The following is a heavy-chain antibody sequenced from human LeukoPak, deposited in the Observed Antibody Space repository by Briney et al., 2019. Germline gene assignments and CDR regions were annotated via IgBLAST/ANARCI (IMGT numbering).Heavy chain of an antibody. Sequence: ASVKVSCKASGYTFTGYYMHWVRQAPGQGLEWMGWINPNSGGTNYAQKFQGRVTMTRDTSISTAYMELSRLRSDDTAAYYCARDRSAAVAGTQPDYYYYYGMDVWGQGTTVTVSS. CDR3: ARDRSAAVAGTQPDYYYYYGMDV. CDR1: GYTFTGYY. J-gene: IGHJ6*02. D-gene: IGHD6-19*01. CDR2: INPNSGGT. V-gene: IGHV1-2*02.